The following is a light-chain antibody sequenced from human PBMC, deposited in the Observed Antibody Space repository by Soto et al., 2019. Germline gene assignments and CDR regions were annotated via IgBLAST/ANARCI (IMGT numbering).Light chain of an antibody. V-gene: IGLV2-14*01. CDR1: SSDVGGYNY. J-gene: IGLJ1*01. Sequence: QSALTQPASVSGSPGQSITISCTGTSSDVGGYNYVSWYQQHPGMAPKLMIYDVSYRPSGVSNRFSASKSGNTASRTISGLQAEDEADYYCISYTGSSTYVFGTGTKLTVL. CDR3: ISYTGSSTYV. CDR2: DVS.